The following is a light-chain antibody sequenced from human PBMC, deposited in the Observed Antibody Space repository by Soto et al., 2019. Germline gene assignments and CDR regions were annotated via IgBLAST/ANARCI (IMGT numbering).Light chain of an antibody. CDR3: QKYNRVPFT. V-gene: IGKV1-27*01. J-gene: IGKJ3*01. CDR1: RGIATY. CDR2: SAS. Sequence: DIQMTQSPSSLSASVGDRVTLTCRASRGIATYLAWYQQRPGKVPKLLIYSASTLQSGVPSRFSGSGSGTDFTLTISSPQPEDVATYYCQKYNRVPFTFGPGTKVVL.